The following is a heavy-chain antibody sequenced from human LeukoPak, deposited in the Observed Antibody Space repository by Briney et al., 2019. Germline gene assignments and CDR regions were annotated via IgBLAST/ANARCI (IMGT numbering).Heavy chain of an antibody. CDR3: ARGRVSRSDYDILTGYFQRGAFDI. Sequence: VASVKVSCKASGYTFTGYYMHWVRQAPGQGLEWMGWINPNSGGTNYAQKFRGRVTMTRDTSISTAYMELSRLRSDDTAVYYCARGRVSRSDYDILTGYFQRGAFDIWGQGTMVTVSS. CDR2: INPNSGGT. CDR1: GYTFTGYY. D-gene: IGHD3-9*01. V-gene: IGHV1-2*02. J-gene: IGHJ3*02.